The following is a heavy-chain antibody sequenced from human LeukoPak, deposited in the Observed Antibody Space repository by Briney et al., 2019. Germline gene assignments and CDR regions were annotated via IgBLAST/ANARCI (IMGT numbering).Heavy chain of an antibody. CDR2: INHSGST. CDR1: GGSISSGGYS. J-gene: IGHJ5*02. CDR3: ARGRGRDGYNRWSLCWFDP. D-gene: IGHD5-24*01. V-gene: IGHV4-30-2*01. Sequence: SQTLSLTCAVSGGSISSGGYSWSWIRQPPGKGLEWIGEINHSGSTNYNPSLKSRVTISVDTSKNQFSLKLSSVTAADTAVYYCARGRGRDGYNRWSLCWFDPWGQGTLVTVSS.